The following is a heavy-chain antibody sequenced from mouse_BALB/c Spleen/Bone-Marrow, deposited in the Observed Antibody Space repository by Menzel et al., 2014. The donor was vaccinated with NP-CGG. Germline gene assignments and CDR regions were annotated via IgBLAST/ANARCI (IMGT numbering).Heavy chain of an antibody. CDR2: IRNKAYGYTT. CDR1: GFTFTDYY. CDR3: ARDRGVFLFDS. V-gene: IGHV7-3*02. J-gene: IGHJ2*01. Sequence: EVMLVESGGGLVQPGGSLRLSCATSGFTFTDYYMNWVRQPPGKALEWLAFIRNKAYGYTTEYSASVKGRFTISRDNSKTILHLKMNPLRAEDSALYYCARDRGVFLFDSGGQGTPLPVSS.